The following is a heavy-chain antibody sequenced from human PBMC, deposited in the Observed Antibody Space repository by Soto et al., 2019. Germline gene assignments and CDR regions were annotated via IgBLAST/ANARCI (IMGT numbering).Heavy chain of an antibody. CDR1: GGSISSYY. J-gene: IGHJ5*02. Sequence: QVQLQESGPGLVKPSETLSLTCTVSGGSISSYYWSWIRQPPGKGLEWIGYIYYSGSTNYNPSLKMRGTISVDASKNQFSRKLSSVTAADTAVYYCAGRDGYNYRFDPWGQGTLVTVSS. V-gene: IGHV4-59*01. D-gene: IGHD5-12*01. CDR2: IYYSGST. CDR3: AGRDGYNYRFDP.